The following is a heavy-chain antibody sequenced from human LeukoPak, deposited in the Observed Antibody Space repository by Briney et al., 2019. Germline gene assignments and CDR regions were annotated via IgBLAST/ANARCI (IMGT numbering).Heavy chain of an antibody. CDR3: GRQGYTASHYFLDF. CDR1: SGSINSYY. V-gene: IGHV4-4*07. D-gene: IGHD2-2*02. CDR2: IYTTGAT. Sequence: SETLSLTCTVSSGSINSYYWGWVRQPPGKGLEWIGRIYTTGATQYNPSLKSRLTMSIDTSTSQFSLNPRSVTAADTAVYYCGRQGYTASHYFLDFWSQGTLVAVS. J-gene: IGHJ4*02.